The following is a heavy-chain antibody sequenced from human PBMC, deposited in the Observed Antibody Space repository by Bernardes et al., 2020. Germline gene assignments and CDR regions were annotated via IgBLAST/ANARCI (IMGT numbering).Heavy chain of an antibody. D-gene: IGHD3-16*01. J-gene: IGHJ6*04. CDR3: ARERGDWTYYYYGMDV. CDR1: GYTFTSYG. V-gene: IGHV1-18*01. Sequence: ASVKVSCKASGYTFTSYGISWVRQAPGQGLEWMGWISAYNGNTNYAQKLQGRVTMTTDTSTSTAYMELRSLRSDDTAVYYCARERGDWTYYYYGMDVWGKGTTVTVSS. CDR2: ISAYNGNT.